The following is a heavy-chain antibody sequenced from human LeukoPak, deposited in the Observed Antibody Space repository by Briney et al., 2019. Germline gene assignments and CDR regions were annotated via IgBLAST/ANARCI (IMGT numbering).Heavy chain of an antibody. CDR3: ARESGGNTPYYFDY. J-gene: IGHJ4*02. Sequence: GSLRLSCAASGFTFSTYALHWVRQAPGKGLEWVAVISYDDGSNKYYADSVKGRFTISRDNSKNTLYLQMNSLRTEDTAVYYCARESGGNTPYYFDYWGQGTLVTVSS. CDR2: ISYDDGSNK. CDR1: GFTFSTYA. D-gene: IGHD2-2*02. V-gene: IGHV3-30*04.